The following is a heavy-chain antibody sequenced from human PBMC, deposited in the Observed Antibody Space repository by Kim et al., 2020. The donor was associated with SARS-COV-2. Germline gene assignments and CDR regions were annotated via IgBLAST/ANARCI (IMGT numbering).Heavy chain of an antibody. J-gene: IGHJ6*02. D-gene: IGHD2-2*01. CDR2: INHSGST. CDR1: GGSFSGYY. V-gene: IGHV4-34*01. Sequence: SETLSLTCAVYGGSFSGYYWSWIRQPPGKGLEWIGEINHSGSTNYNPSLKSRVTISVDTSKNQFSLKLSSVTAADTAVYYCARGRGFCSSTSCRPTYYYYYGMDVWGQGTTVTVSS. CDR3: ARGRGFCSSTSCRPTYYYYYGMDV.